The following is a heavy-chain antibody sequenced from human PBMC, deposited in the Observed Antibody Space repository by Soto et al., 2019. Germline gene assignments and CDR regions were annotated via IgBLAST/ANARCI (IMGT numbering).Heavy chain of an antibody. V-gene: IGHV6-1*01. CDR1: GYSVSTNTAT. Sequence: QVQLQQSGPGLVKPSQTLSVTCDISGYSVSTNTATWDWIRQSPSRGLEWLGRTYYRSRWFYDYAVSVKSRITISPDISNHQVSLQLTSVTPDDTAIYYCVRLIGNSWLDSWGQGTLVTVSS. CDR3: VRLIGNSWLDS. D-gene: IGHD3-22*01. J-gene: IGHJ5*01. CDR2: TYYRSRWFY.